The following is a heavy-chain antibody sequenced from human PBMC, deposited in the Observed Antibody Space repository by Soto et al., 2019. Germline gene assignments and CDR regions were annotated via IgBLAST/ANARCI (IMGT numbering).Heavy chain of an antibody. CDR3: AKDSIPGSSWYIPSWFDP. D-gene: IGHD6-13*01. CDR2: ISYDGSNK. V-gene: IGHV3-30*18. CDR1: GFTFSSYG. Sequence: GGSLRLSCAASGFTFSSYGMHWVRQAPGKGLEWVAVISYDGSNKYYADSVKGRFTISRDNSKNTLYLQMNSLRAEDTAVYYCAKDSIPGSSWYIPSWFDPWGQGTLVTVSS. J-gene: IGHJ5*02.